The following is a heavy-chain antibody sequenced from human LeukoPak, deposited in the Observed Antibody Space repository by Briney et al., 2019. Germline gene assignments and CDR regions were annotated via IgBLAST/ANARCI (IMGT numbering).Heavy chain of an antibody. V-gene: IGHV3-30*04. D-gene: IGHD3-10*01. CDR1: GFTFSSYA. CDR2: ISYDGSNK. J-gene: IGHJ4*02. Sequence: PGGSLRLSCAASGFTFSSYAMHWVRQAPGKGLEWVAVISYDGSNKYYADSVKGRFTISRDNSKNTLYLQMNSLRAEDTAVYYCARDYMVRGVIGYYFDYWGQGTLVTVSS. CDR3: ARDYMVRGVIGYYFDY.